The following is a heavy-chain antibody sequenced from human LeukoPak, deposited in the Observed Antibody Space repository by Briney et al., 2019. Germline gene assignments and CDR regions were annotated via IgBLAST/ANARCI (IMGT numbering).Heavy chain of an antibody. D-gene: IGHD4-17*01. CDR3: ARAPPDGYFDL. CDR2: IYYSGST. Sequence: PSETLSLTCTVSGGSISSYYWSWIRQPPGKGLEWIGYIYYSGSTNYNPSLKSRVTISVDTSKNQFSLKLSSVTAADTAVYYCARAPPDGYFDLWGRGTLVTVSS. V-gene: IGHV4-59*01. CDR1: GGSISSYY. J-gene: IGHJ2*01.